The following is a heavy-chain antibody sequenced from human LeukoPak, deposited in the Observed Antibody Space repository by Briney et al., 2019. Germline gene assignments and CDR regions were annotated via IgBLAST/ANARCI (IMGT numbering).Heavy chain of an antibody. V-gene: IGHV4-30-4*01. D-gene: IGHD3-10*01. J-gene: IGHJ4*02. Sequence: SETLSLTCTVSSGSISSGDYYWSWIRQPPGKGLEWIGYIYYSGSPYYKSSLKSRVTISLDTSKNQFSLKLSSVTAADTAVYYCAREGVGSGSYDYWGQGTLVTVSS. CDR2: IYYSGSP. CDR3: AREGVGSGSYDY. CDR1: SGSISSGDYY.